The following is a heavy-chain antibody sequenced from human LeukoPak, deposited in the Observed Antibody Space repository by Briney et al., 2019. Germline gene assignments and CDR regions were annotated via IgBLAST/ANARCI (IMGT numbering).Heavy chain of an antibody. D-gene: IGHD6-19*01. CDR2: IRYDGSNK. J-gene: IGHJ4*02. CDR1: GFTFSSYG. CDR3: AKDPGYSSGWYWPPNFDY. Sequence: GRSLRLSCAASGFTFSSYGMHWVRQAPGKGLEWVAFIRYDGSNKYYADSVKGRFTISRDNSKNTLYLQMNGLRAEDAAVYYCAKDPGYSSGWYWPPNFDYWGQGTLVTVSS. V-gene: IGHV3-30*02.